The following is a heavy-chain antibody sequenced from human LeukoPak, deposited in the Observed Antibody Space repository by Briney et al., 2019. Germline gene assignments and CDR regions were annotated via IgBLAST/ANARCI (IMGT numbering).Heavy chain of an antibody. V-gene: IGHV3-74*01. CDR1: GFTFSSYW. J-gene: IGHJ4*02. CDR2: INSDGSST. D-gene: IGHD3-16*01. CDR3: ARDSLGIELDY. Sequence: GGSLRLSCAASGFTFSSYWMHWVRQAPGKGLVWVSRINSDGSSTSYADSVKGRFTISRDNAKNTLYLQMNSLRAEDMAVYYCARDSLGIELDYWGQGTLVTVSS.